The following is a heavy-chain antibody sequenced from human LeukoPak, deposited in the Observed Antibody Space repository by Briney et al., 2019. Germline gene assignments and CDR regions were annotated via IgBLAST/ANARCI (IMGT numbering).Heavy chain of an antibody. V-gene: IGHV3-66*01. CDR2: IYSGGST. Sequence: GGSLRLSCAASGFTVSSNYMSWVRQAPGQGLEWVSVIYSGGSTYYADSVKGRFTISRDNSKNTLYLQMNSLRAEDTAVYYCARGGYSGYDEFFDYWGQGTLVTVSS. CDR3: ARGGYSGYDEFFDY. J-gene: IGHJ4*02. D-gene: IGHD5-12*01. CDR1: GFTVSSNY.